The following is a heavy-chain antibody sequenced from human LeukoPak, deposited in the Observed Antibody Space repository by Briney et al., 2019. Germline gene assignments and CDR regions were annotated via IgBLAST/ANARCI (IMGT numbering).Heavy chain of an antibody. V-gene: IGHV3-30*02. CDR1: GFTFSSYG. CDR3: AKEDCSGGSCYRYFQY. D-gene: IGHD2-15*01. J-gene: IGHJ1*01. CDR2: IRYDGSDK. Sequence: PGGSLRLSCAASGFTFSSYGMHWVHQAPGRGLEWVAFIRYDGSDKYYADSVKGRFTISRDNSKNTLYLQMNSLRAEDTAVYYCAKEDCSGGSCYRYFQYWGQGSLVTVSS.